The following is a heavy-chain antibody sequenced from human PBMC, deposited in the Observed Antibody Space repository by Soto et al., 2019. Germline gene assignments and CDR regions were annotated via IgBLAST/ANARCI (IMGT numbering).Heavy chain of an antibody. V-gene: IGHV4-4*02. CDR3: ARGGGGIVVPRPGNWFDP. D-gene: IGHD2-15*01. Sequence: PSETLSLTCAVAGGSLSSSSLWSWVRQPPGKGLEWIGEIYHSGSTNYNPSLKSRVTISVDKSKNQFSLKLSSVTAADTAVYYCARGGGGIVVPRPGNWFDPWGQGTLVTVSS. CDR2: IYHSGST. CDR1: GGSLSSSSL. J-gene: IGHJ5*02.